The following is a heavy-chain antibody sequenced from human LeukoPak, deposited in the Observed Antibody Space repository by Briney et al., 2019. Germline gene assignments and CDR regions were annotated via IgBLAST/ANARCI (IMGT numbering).Heavy chain of an antibody. CDR2: INPNSGGT. J-gene: IGHJ4*02. CDR1: GYTFTGYY. CDR3: ARAGGASDSSGWYVFDY. D-gene: IGHD6-19*01. V-gene: IGHV1-2*04. Sequence: ASVKVSCKASGYTFTGYYIHWVRQAPGQGLEWMGWINPNSGGTNYAQMFQGWVTMTGDTSISTAYMELSRLRSDDTAVYYCARAGGASDSSGWYVFDYWGQGTLVTVSS.